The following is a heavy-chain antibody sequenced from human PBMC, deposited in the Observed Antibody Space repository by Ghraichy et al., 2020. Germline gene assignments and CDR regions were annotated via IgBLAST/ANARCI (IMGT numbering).Heavy chain of an antibody. J-gene: IGHJ4*02. CDR3: ATDLTVTTDLFDY. Sequence: GGSLRLSCAASGFTFSSYAMSWVRQAPGKGLDWVSAISGSGGSTYYGDSVKGRFTISRDNSKNTLYLQMNSLRAEDTALYYCATDLTVTTDLFDYWGQGTLVTVSS. D-gene: IGHD4-11*01. V-gene: IGHV3-23*01. CDR1: GFTFSSYA. CDR2: ISGSGGST.